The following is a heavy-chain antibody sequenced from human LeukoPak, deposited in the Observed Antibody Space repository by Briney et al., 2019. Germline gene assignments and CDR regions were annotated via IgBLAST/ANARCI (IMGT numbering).Heavy chain of an antibody. Sequence: GGSLRLSCAASGFTFSDYIINWVRQAPGKGLEWISYISSSGGTIYYADSVKGRFTISRDNSQNTLYLQMNSLRVEDTAMYYCAKPGYTSSWANWFDPWGQGTLVTVSS. CDR2: ISSSGGTI. CDR1: GFTFSDYI. CDR3: AKPGYTSSWANWFDP. D-gene: IGHD6-13*01. J-gene: IGHJ5*02. V-gene: IGHV3-48*01.